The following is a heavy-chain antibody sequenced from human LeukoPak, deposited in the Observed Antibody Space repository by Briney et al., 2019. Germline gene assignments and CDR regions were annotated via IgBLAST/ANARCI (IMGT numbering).Heavy chain of an antibody. Sequence: SETLSLTCAVYGGSFSGYYWSWIRQPPGKGLEWIGEINHSGSTNYNPSLKSRVTISVDTSKNQFSLNLSSVTTADTAVYYCARGERSGPDYWGQGTLVTVSS. J-gene: IGHJ4*02. V-gene: IGHV4-34*01. CDR3: ARGERSGPDY. D-gene: IGHD3-10*01. CDR1: GGSFSGYY. CDR2: INHSGST.